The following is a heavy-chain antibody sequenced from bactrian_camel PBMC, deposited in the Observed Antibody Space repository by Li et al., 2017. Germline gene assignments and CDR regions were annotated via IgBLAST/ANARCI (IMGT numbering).Heavy chain of an antibody. V-gene: IGHV3S32*01. J-gene: IGHJ4*01. CDR2: ITGSGSRT. Sequence: VQLVESGGGSVQAGGSLRLSCEGSGYCMGWFREAPGKGLEWISSITGSGSRTFYADSVKGRFLISRDNNESTLYLQLNSLKTEDTAMYYCTTHFSQNGARYDDTWPRGEGTQVTVS. D-gene: IGHD3*01. CDR1: GYC.